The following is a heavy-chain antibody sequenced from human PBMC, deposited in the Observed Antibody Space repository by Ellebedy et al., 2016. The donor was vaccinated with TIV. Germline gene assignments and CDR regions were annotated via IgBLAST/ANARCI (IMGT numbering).Heavy chain of an antibody. J-gene: IGHJ2*01. Sequence: GSLRLSXTVSGGSFSSYYWSWIRQAVGKGLEWIGRSFMGGSSTYNPSLKNRVTMSADASTTQLSLSLSSVTAADTAVYFCARLRQSRDRSHWYFDLWGRGTLVTVSS. D-gene: IGHD1-14*01. CDR3: ARLRQSRDRSHWYFDL. CDR1: GGSFSSYY. CDR2: SFMGGSS. V-gene: IGHV4-4*07.